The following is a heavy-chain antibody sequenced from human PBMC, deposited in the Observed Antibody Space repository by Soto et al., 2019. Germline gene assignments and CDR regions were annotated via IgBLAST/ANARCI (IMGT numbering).Heavy chain of an antibody. J-gene: IGHJ4*02. Sequence: GGSLRLSCAASGFTFSSYAMSWVRQAPGKGLEWVSAISGSGGSTYYADSVKGRFTISRDNSKNTLYLQMNSLRAEDTAVYYCAKEIYDFWSGYLCYFDYWGQGTLVTVSS. D-gene: IGHD3-3*01. V-gene: IGHV3-23*01. CDR1: GFTFSSYA. CDR2: ISGSGGST. CDR3: AKEIYDFWSGYLCYFDY.